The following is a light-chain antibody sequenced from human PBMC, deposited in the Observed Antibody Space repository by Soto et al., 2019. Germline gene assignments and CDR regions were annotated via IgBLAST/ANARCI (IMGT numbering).Light chain of an antibody. CDR1: PSVRSSY. CDR3: QQYGTSSHT. V-gene: IGKV3-20*01. J-gene: IGKJ2*01. CDR2: CAS. Sequence: IVLTQSPGTLSLSPGERATLSFWASPSVRSSYLAWYQQKPGQAPRLLIYCASTRATGIPDRFSGSGSGTDFTRTSSRLEPEEFAVYDWQQYGTSSHTGGQGTKLEI.